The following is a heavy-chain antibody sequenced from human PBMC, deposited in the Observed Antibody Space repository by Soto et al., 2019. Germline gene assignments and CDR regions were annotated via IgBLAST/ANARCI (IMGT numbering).Heavy chain of an antibody. D-gene: IGHD3-9*01. CDR3: ACGGGWDYDILTGYLDY. Sequence: ASVKVSCKASGYTFTSYDINWVRQATGQGLEWMGWMNPNSGNTGYAQKFQGRVTMTRNTSISTAYMELSSLRSEDTAVYYCACGGGWDYDILTGYLDYWGQGTLVTVSS. J-gene: IGHJ4*02. CDR2: MNPNSGNT. V-gene: IGHV1-8*01. CDR1: GYTFTSYD.